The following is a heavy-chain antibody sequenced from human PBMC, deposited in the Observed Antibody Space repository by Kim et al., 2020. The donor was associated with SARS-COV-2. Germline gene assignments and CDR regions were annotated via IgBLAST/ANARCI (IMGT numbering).Heavy chain of an antibody. CDR2: IYYSGST. D-gene: IGHD2-8*01. CDR3: ARVGEGYCTNGVCRDWFDP. CDR1: GGSISSYY. J-gene: IGHJ5*02. V-gene: IGHV4-59*01. Sequence: SETLSLTCTVSGGSISSYYWSWIRQPPGKGLEWIGYIYYSGSTNYNPSLKSRVTISVDTSKNQFSLKLSSVTAADTAVYYCARVGEGYCTNGVCRDWFDPWGQGTLVTVSS.